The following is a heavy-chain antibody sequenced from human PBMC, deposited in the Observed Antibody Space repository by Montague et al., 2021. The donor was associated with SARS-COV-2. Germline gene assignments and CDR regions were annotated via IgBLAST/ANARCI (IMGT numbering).Heavy chain of an antibody. CDR1: GVSVKNYY. Sequence: SXTLSLTCTVSGVSVKNYYWSWIRQPPGKGLEWIGYVHYSGKTKSNPSLQNPISISLGASKNQFYLSLTSVTSADAAVYYCARRHISTMYGYSWFDPWGRGTLVSVSS. CDR2: VHYSGKT. J-gene: IGHJ5*02. V-gene: IGHV4-59*02. CDR3: ARRHISTMYGYSWFDP. D-gene: IGHD2-8*01.